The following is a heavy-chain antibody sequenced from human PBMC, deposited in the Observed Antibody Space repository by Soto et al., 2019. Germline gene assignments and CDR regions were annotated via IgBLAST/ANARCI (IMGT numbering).Heavy chain of an antibody. J-gene: IGHJ4*02. D-gene: IGHD3-22*01. CDR2: IKPDGTYT. CDR1: GFTLSSYW. V-gene: IGHV3-74*01. CDR3: TGGGSGYYHN. Sequence: EVQLVESGGGLVQPGGSLRLSCAASGFTLSSYWMHWVRQAPGKGLVWVSRIKPDGTYTTYADSVKGRFTISRDNARNTLYLQMNSLRAEDTAVYYCTGGGSGYYHNWGQGTLVTVSS.